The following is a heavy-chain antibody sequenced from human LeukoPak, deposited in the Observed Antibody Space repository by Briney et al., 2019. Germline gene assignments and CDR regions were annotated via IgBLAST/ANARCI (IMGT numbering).Heavy chain of an antibody. D-gene: IGHD6-19*01. CDR2: INHSGST. J-gene: IGHJ1*01. CDR1: GGSFSGYY. V-gene: IGHV4-34*01. Sequence: PSETLSLTCAVYGGSFSGYYWSWIRQPPGKGPEWIGEINHSGSTNYNPSLKSRVTISVDTSKNQFSLKLSSVTAADTAVYYCARGRGSYSGWPFQHWGQGTLVTVSS. CDR3: ARGRGSYSGWPFQH.